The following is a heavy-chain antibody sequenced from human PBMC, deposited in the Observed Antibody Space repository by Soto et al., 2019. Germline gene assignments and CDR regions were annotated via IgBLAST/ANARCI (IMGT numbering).Heavy chain of an antibody. CDR1: GGSISRSSYY. CDR2: IHYSGSA. J-gene: IGHJ5*02. V-gene: IGHV4-39*07. CDR3: ARGDDYGDYDR. D-gene: IGHD4-17*01. Sequence: SETLSLTCTVSGGSISRSSYYWGWIRQPPGKGLEWIGSIHYSGSAYYNPSLKSRVTISVDTSKNQFSLKLSSVTAADTAVYYCARGDDYGDYDRWGQGTLVTVSS.